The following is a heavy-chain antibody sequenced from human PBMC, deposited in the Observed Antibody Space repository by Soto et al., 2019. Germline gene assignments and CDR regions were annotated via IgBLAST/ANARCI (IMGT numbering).Heavy chain of an antibody. J-gene: IGHJ4*02. CDR1: GFTFGDYA. Sequence: GGSLRLSCTASGFTFGDYAMSWFRQAPGKGLEWVGFIRSKAYGGTTEYAASVKGRFTISRDDSKSIAYLQMNSLKTEDTAVYYCTRGPYCGGDCYSGFDYWGQGTLVTVSS. CDR2: IRSKAYGGTT. V-gene: IGHV3-49*03. D-gene: IGHD2-21*01. CDR3: TRGPYCGGDCYSGFDY.